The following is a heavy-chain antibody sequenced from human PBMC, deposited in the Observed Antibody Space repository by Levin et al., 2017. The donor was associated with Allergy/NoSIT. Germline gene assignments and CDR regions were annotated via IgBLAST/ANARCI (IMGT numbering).Heavy chain of an antibody. V-gene: IGHV3-23*01. Sequence: PGGSLRLSCDASGFTLSDYAMSWVRQAPGKGLEWVSVITGGGFNTYYGDSVKGRFTVSRDNSKNTLYLELNSLRAEDTAVYYCAKKQGGTTGFSFDVWGQGTMVTVYS. D-gene: IGHD1-14*01. CDR1: GFTLSDYA. J-gene: IGHJ3*01. CDR3: AKKQGGTTGFSFDV. CDR2: ITGGGFNT.